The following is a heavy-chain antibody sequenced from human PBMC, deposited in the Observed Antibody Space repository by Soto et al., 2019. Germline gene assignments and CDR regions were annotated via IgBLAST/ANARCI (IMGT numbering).Heavy chain of an antibody. CDR1: GYIFSTYA. V-gene: IGHV1-3*01. CDR2: INPANGNT. D-gene: IGHD3-16*01. J-gene: IGHJ5*02. CDR3: ARVFGTRHYDVLQP. Sequence: ASVKVSCKASGYIFSTYAIHWVGQAPGQTLEWMGWINPANGNTRYSKNFQGRVTITRDTSASTAYMELSSLRSAETAVYYCARVFGTRHYDVLQPWGQGTPVLVS.